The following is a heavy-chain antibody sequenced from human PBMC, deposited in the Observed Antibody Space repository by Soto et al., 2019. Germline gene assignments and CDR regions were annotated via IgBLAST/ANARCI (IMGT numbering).Heavy chain of an antibody. V-gene: IGHV1-69*13. Sequence: SVKVSCKASGGTFSSYAISWVRQAPGQGLEWMGGIIPIFGTANYAQKFQGRVTITADESTSTAYMELSSLRSADTAVYYCARDNYQRSRDGYNNDAFDIWGQGTMVTVSS. CDR1: GGTFSSYA. CDR3: ARDNYQRSRDGYNNDAFDI. D-gene: IGHD5-12*01. CDR2: IIPIFGTA. J-gene: IGHJ3*02.